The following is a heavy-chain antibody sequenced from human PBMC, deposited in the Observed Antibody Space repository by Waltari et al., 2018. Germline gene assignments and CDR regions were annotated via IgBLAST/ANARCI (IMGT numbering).Heavy chain of an antibody. Sequence: QLHLQESGPGLVKPSETLSLTRSVSGGSITNNRHYWAWIRQPPGKGLEWTATISYTGATYNNPSLKSRVTISGDTSKNQFSLKLNSVTAADTAVYYCATYVGASIGTAAFDVWGQGTMVTVSS. J-gene: IGHJ3*01. V-gene: IGHV4-39*01. CDR1: GGSITNNRHY. CDR2: ISYTGAT. CDR3: ATYVGASIGTAAFDV. D-gene: IGHD3-16*01.